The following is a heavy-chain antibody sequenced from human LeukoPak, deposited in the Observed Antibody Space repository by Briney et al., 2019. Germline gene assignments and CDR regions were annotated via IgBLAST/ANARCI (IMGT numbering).Heavy chain of an antibody. J-gene: IGHJ4*02. CDR2: IKQDGSEK. CDR1: GFTFSSYW. V-gene: IGHV3-7*03. CDR3: ARGPYYYGSGSPMDY. Sequence: GGSLRLSCAASGFTFSSYWMSWVRQAPGKGLEWVANIKQDGSEKYYVDSVKGRFTISRDNAKNSLYLQMNSLRAEDTAVYYCARGPYYYGSGSPMDYWGQGTLVTVSS. D-gene: IGHD3-10*01.